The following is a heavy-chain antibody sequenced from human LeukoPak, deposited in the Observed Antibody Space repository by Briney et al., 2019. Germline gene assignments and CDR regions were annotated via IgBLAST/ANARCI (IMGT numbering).Heavy chain of an antibody. D-gene: IGHD7-27*01. V-gene: IGHV1-69*04. CDR2: IIPILGIA. CDR3: VSGPGYFDY. Sequence: SVKVSCKASGGTFSSYAISWVRQAPGQGLEWMGRIIPILGIANYAQKFQGRVTITADKSTSTAYMELNSLRSEDTAVYYCVSGPGYFDYWGXGTLVTVSS. CDR1: GGTFSSYA. J-gene: IGHJ4*01.